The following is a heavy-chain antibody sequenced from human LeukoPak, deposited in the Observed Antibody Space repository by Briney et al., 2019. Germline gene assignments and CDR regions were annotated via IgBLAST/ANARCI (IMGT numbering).Heavy chain of an antibody. CDR3: ARVGYDFWSGQNWFDP. CDR1: GFTFSSYW. D-gene: IGHD3-3*01. V-gene: IGHV3-7*01. Sequence: GGSLRLSCAASGFTFSSYWMSWVRQAPGKGLEWVANIKQDGSEKYYVDSVKGRFTISRDSAKNSLYLQMNSLRAEDTAVYYCARVGYDFWSGQNWFDPWGQGTLVTVSS. J-gene: IGHJ5*02. CDR2: IKQDGSEK.